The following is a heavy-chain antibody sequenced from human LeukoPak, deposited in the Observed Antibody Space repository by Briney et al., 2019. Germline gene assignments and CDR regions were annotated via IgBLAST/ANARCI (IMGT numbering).Heavy chain of an antibody. CDR3: ARAPGIAAAGPSLYFDY. CDR2: VIPIFGTS. Sequence: SVKVSCKASGGTFSSYAISWVRQAPGQGLEWVGGVIPIFGTSNYAQKFQGRVTITTDETTNTAYMELSSLTSEDTAVYYCARAPGIAAAGPSLYFDYWAREPWSPSPQ. CDR1: GGTFSSYA. D-gene: IGHD6-13*01. V-gene: IGHV1-69*05. J-gene: IGHJ4*02.